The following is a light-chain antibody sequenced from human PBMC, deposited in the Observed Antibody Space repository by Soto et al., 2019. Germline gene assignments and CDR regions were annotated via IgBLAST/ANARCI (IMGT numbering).Light chain of an antibody. V-gene: IGLV2-14*01. CDR1: SSDVGAYNY. Sequence: QSALTQPASVSGSPGQSITISCTGTSSDVGAYNYVSWHQQHPGKAPKLMIYDVSNRPSGVSNRFSGSKSGNTASLTISGLQAEDEADYYCSSYTTSSTLVFGGGTKVTVL. CDR2: DVS. CDR3: SSYTTSSTLV. J-gene: IGLJ2*01.